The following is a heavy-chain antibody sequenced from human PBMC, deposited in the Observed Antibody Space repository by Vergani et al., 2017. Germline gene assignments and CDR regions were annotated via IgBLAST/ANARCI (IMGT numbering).Heavy chain of an antibody. Sequence: QVQLQESGPGLVRPSETLSLTCTVSGGSLSGYYWNWIRQTPGEGLEWIGYVEDSGYFNYNPSLKTRVSMSSDTSNNQFSLMLSSVTVADTAVYYCARSIVRRNPPDYCDNCRQGTLVTVSS. V-gene: IGHV4-59*01. CDR3: ARSIVRRNPPDYCDN. D-gene: IGHD1-14*01. CDR1: GGSLSGYY. J-gene: IGHJ4*02. CDR2: VEDSGYF.